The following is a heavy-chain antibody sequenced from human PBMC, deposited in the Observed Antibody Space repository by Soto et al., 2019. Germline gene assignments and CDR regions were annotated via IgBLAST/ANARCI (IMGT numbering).Heavy chain of an antibody. CDR2: IIPIFGTA. J-gene: IGHJ6*02. CDR1: GGTFSSYA. V-gene: IGHV1-69*13. CDR3: AREEYGSGSYYGYYGMDV. D-gene: IGHD3-10*01. Sequence: SVNVSCKASGGTFSSYAISWVRQAPGQGLEWMGGIIPIFGTANYAQKFQGRVTITADESTSTAYMELSSLRSEDTAVYYCAREEYGSGSYYGYYGMDVWGQGTTVTVT.